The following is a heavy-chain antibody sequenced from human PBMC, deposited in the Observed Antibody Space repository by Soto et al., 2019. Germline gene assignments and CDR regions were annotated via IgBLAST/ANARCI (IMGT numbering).Heavy chain of an antibody. V-gene: IGHV1-3*01. Sequence: ASVKVSCKAPGYTFTSYAMHWVRQAPGQRLERMGWINAGNGNTKYSQKFQGRVTITRDTSASTAYMELSSLRSEDTAVYYCAILYSIYPLFDYHHDGRAFRAQGTTDPVS. CDR2: INAGNGNT. J-gene: IGHJ6*02. D-gene: IGHD1-26*01. CDR3: AILYSIYPLFDYHHDGRAF. CDR1: GYTFTSYA.